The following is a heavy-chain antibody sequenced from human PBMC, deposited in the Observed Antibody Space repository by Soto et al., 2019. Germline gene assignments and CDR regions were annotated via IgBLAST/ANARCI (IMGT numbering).Heavy chain of an antibody. CDR2: IFSDAER. CDR1: GFSLTTGRMG. Sequence: QVTLRESGPVLVKPTETLTLTCNVSGFSLTTGRMGVSWIRQPPGKALEWLAHIFSDAERSYSRSLQGRLTVSKVGSGSHVVLTMTNMDPVDTGTYFCVRMNAESYSSYYAMDVWGQGTTVTVPS. J-gene: IGHJ6*02. D-gene: IGHD3-10*01. V-gene: IGHV2-26*01. CDR3: VRMNAESYSSYYAMDV.